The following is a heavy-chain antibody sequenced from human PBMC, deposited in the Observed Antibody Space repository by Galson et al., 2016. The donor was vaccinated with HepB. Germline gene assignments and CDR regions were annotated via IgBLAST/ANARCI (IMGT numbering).Heavy chain of an antibody. D-gene: IGHD3-16*01. CDR3: ARQISYREYIWGSQGYYFDS. V-gene: IGHV1-18*01. CDR2: IGAYNGDT. Sequence: QSGAEVKEPGASVRVACKASGFPFTNYGIGWVRQSPGQGLEWMGWIGAYNGDTNYAQKLQGRVTMTTDTSTDTAYMELAGLRSADTAVYYCARQISYREYIWGSQGYYFDSWGQGTLVTVSS. J-gene: IGHJ4*02. CDR1: GFPFTNYG.